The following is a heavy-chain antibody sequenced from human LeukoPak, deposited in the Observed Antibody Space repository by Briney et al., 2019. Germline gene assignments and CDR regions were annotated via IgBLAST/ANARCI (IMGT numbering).Heavy chain of an antibody. D-gene: IGHD5-12*01. J-gene: IGHJ6*02. CDR2: IYYSGST. Sequence: PSETLSLTCTVSGGSISSYYWNWIRQPPGKGLEWIGYIYYSGSTNYNPSLKSRVTISVDSSKNQFSLKLSSVTAADTAVYYCARGSGYGTSYFYYGVDGWGQGTTVTVSS. CDR1: GGSISSYY. CDR3: ARGSGYGTSYFYYGVDG. V-gene: IGHV4-59*01.